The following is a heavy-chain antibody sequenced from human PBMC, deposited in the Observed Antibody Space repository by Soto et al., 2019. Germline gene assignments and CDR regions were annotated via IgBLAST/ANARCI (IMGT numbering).Heavy chain of an antibody. CDR2: ISSNGGST. V-gene: IGHV3-64*01. J-gene: IGHJ6*02. Sequence: EVQLVESGGGLVQPGGSLRLSCAASGFTFSSYAMHWVRQAPGKGLEYVSAISSNGGSTYYANSVKGRFTISRDNSKNSLYLQMGSLRAEDMAVYYCAGGPLWFGELLRGGMDVWGQGTTVTVSS. CDR3: AGGPLWFGELLRGGMDV. D-gene: IGHD3-10*01. CDR1: GFTFSSYA.